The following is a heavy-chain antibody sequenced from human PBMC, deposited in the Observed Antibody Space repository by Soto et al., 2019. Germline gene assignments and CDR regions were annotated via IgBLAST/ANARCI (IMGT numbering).Heavy chain of an antibody. D-gene: IGHD4-4*01. V-gene: IGHV3-30*18. Sequence: GGSLRLSCAASGFTFSSYGMHWVRQTGKGLEWVAVMSYDGRFEYYADSVKGRFTISRDNSKNTLYLQMNSLRAEDMAVYYCAKGETVTTFADLYSGLDVRGQGTTVTVSS. CDR3: AKGETVTTFADLYSGLDV. J-gene: IGHJ6*02. CDR1: GFTFSSYG. CDR2: MSYDGRFE.